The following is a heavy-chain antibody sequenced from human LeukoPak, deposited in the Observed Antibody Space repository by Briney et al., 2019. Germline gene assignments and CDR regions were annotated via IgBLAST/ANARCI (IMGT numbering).Heavy chain of an antibody. CDR1: GGSISSSDYY. D-gene: IGHD3-22*01. J-gene: IGHJ3*02. CDR3: ARYTAYYYDSSGYYAFDI. CDR2: IYYSGST. Sequence: SQTLSLTCTVSGGSISSSDYYWSWIRQPPGKGLEWIGYIYYSGSTYYNPSLKSRVTISVDTSKNQFSLKLSSVTAADTAVYYCARYTAYYYDSSGYYAFDIWGQGTMVTVSS. V-gene: IGHV4-30-4*08.